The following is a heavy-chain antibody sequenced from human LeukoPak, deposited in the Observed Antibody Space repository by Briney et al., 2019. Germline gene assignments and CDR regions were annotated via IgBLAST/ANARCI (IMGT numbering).Heavy chain of an antibody. Sequence: GGSLRLSCAASGFTFDDYAMHWVRQAPGKGLEWVSGISWNSGSIGYADSVKGRFTISRDNAKNSLYLQMNSLRAEDTALYYCAREGYYDSSGYSIVYWGQGTLVTVSS. J-gene: IGHJ4*02. CDR1: GFTFDDYA. V-gene: IGHV3-9*01. D-gene: IGHD3-22*01. CDR3: AREGYYDSSGYSIVY. CDR2: ISWNSGSI.